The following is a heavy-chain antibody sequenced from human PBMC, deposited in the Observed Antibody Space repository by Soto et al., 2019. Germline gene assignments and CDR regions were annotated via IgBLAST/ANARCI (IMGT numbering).Heavy chain of an antibody. CDR3: ANDPRTPLRIPVRADVGY. D-gene: IGHD2-2*01. Sequence: GGSLRLSCAASGFTFSSYAMSWVRQAPGKGLEWVSAISGSGGSTYYADSVKGRFTISRDNSKNTLYLQMNSLRAEDTAVYYCANDPRTPLRIPVRADVGYWGQGTLVTVSS. J-gene: IGHJ4*02. V-gene: IGHV3-23*01. CDR1: GFTFSSYA. CDR2: ISGSGGST.